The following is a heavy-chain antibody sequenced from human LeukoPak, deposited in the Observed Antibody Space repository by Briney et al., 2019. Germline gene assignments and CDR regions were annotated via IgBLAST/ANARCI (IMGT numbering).Heavy chain of an antibody. Sequence: PGGSLRLSCAASGFTFSSYSVTWVRQAPGKGLEWVSSISSSSSYIYYADSVKGRFTISRDNAKNSLYLQMNSLRAEDTAVYYCARDIYGGNSLEWGQGTLVTVSS. CDR2: ISSSSSYI. D-gene: IGHD4-23*01. J-gene: IGHJ4*02. CDR1: GFTFSSYS. CDR3: ARDIYGGNSLE. V-gene: IGHV3-21*01.